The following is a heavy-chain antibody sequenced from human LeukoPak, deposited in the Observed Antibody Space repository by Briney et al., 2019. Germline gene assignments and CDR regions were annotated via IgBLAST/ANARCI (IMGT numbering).Heavy chain of an antibody. CDR2: IYYSGST. CDR3: ARHLPRVSGGDYEDY. J-gene: IGHJ4*02. V-gene: IGHV4-39*01. Sequence: SETLSLTCTVSGGSVSSSSYYWGWIRQPPGKGLEWIGSIYYSGSTYYNPSLKSRVTISVDTSKNQFSLKLSSVTAADTAVYYCARHLPRVSGGDYEDYWGQGTLVTVSS. CDR1: GGSVSSSSYY. D-gene: IGHD4-17*01.